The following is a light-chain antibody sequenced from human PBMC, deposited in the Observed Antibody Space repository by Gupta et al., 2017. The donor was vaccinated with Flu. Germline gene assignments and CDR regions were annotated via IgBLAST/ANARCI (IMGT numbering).Light chain of an antibody. CDR3: LQHNSYPFT. CDR1: QDIRDD. J-gene: IGKJ3*01. V-gene: IGKV1-17*01. Sequence: VGDRVTITCRASQDIRDDLGWYQQKPGKAPRRLIYSASTLQSEVPSRFSGSGYGTDFTLTISGLQPDDFATYYCLQHNSYPFTFGPGTKV. CDR2: SAS.